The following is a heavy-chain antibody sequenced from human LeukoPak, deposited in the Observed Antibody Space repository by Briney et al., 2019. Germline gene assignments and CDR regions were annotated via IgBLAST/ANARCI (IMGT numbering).Heavy chain of an antibody. D-gene: IGHD3-10*01. V-gene: IGHV3-11*01. CDR2: ISTSGSTI. Sequence: PGGSLRLSCAASGFTFSDYYMSWIRQAPGKGLEWVSYISTSGSTIYYADSLKGRFTISRDNAKNSLYLQMNSLRAEDTAVYYCARVARGDYYYYYMDVWGKGTTVTVSS. CDR1: GFTFSDYY. CDR3: ARVARGDYYYYYMDV. J-gene: IGHJ6*03.